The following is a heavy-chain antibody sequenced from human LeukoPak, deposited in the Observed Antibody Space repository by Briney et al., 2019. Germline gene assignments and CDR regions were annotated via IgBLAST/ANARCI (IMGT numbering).Heavy chain of an antibody. CDR3: ARGVVSSSGVYFGY. Sequence: GGSLRLSCAASGFTFSSYAMHWVRQAPGKGLEWVAVISYDGSNKYYADSVKGRFTISRDNSKNTLYLQMNSLRAEDTAVYYCARGVVSSSGVYFGYWGQGTLVTVSS. CDR1: GFTFSSYA. CDR2: ISYDGSNK. D-gene: IGHD6-6*01. J-gene: IGHJ4*02. V-gene: IGHV3-30*01.